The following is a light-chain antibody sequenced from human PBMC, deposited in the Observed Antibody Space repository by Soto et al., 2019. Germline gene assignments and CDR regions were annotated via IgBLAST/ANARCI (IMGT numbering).Light chain of an antibody. CDR2: GVS. CDR1: QSVSSNY. Sequence: EVVWTQSPGTLSLSPGESATLSCRASQSVSSNYLAWYQQKPGQAPRLLIYGVSTRATGIPDRFSGSGSGTDFSLTISRLEPEDFALYYCQQYFTSPLTFGGGTKVEIK. J-gene: IGKJ4*01. V-gene: IGKV3-20*01. CDR3: QQYFTSPLT.